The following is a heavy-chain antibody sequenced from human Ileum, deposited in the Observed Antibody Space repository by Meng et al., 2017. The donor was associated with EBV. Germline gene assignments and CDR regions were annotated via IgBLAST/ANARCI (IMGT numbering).Heavy chain of an antibody. CDR2: IFYRGNT. J-gene: IGHJ4*02. D-gene: IGHD4-17*01. CDR3: VSAYDYGDYEAFAY. Sequence: HLQLLESGPGLVXXXXTXSXTCXFSGDSMSSSNYSWGWIRQSPGKALECIGTIFYRGNTFYNPSLKTRLTISVDTSKNEFSLNLKSVTAADTAVYYCVSAYDYGDYEAFAYWGLGSLVTVSS. CDR1: GDSMSSSNYS. V-gene: IGHV4-39*07.